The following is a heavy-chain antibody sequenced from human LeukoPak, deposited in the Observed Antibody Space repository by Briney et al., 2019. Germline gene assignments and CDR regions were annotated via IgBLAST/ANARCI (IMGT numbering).Heavy chain of an antibody. D-gene: IGHD6-13*01. Sequence: GGSLRLSCAASGFTFSSYAMSWVRQAPGKGLEWVSAISGSGGSTYYADSVKGRFTISGDNSKNTLYLQMNSLRAEDTAVYYCAKSSAAAGTPNPVDYWGQGTLVTVSS. CDR2: ISGSGGST. V-gene: IGHV3-23*01. CDR1: GFTFSSYA. CDR3: AKSSAAAGTPNPVDY. J-gene: IGHJ4*02.